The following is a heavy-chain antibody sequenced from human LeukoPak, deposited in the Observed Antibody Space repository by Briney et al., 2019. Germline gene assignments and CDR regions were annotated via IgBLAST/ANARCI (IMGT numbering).Heavy chain of an antibody. D-gene: IGHD5-18*01. CDR2: ISYDGSNK. CDR3: AKERPRIQLWTYYFDY. Sequence: GRSLRLSCAASGFTFSSYGMHWVRQAPGKGLEWVAVISYDGSNKYYADSVKGRFTISRDNSKNTLYLQMSSLRAEDTAVYYCAKERPRIQLWTYYFDYWGQGTLVTVSS. V-gene: IGHV3-30*18. CDR1: GFTFSSYG. J-gene: IGHJ4*02.